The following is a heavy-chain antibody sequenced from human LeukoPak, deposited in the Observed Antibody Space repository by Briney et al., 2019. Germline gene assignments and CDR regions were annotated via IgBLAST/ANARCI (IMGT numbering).Heavy chain of an antibody. CDR1: GYTLTELS. V-gene: IGHV1-24*01. CDR3: ATVLAEAPGYYFDY. Sequence: GSVKVSFKVSGYTLTELSMHWLRQAPGKGLEWMGGFDPEDGETIYAQKFQGRVTMTEDTSTDTAYMELSSLRSEDTAVYYCATVLAEAPGYYFDYWGQGTLVTVSS. D-gene: IGHD6-13*01. J-gene: IGHJ4*02. CDR2: FDPEDGET.